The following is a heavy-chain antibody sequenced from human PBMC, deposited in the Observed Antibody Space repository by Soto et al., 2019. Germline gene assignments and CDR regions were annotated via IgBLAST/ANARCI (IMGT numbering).Heavy chain of an antibody. V-gene: IGHV3-48*01. D-gene: IGHD1-26*01. J-gene: IGHJ4*02. CDR1: GFSFSAYS. Sequence: GGSLRLSCAASGFSFSAYSMNWVRQAPGKGLEWISFITGNGALMLYADSVRGRFTISRDNAGKSVFLQMNSLRAEDTAVYYCARDRGGSYTEIDYWGQGTLVTVSS. CDR3: ARDRGGSYTEIDY. CDR2: ITGNGALM.